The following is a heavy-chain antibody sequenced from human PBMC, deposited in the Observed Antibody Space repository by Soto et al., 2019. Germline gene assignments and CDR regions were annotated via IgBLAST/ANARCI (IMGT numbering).Heavy chain of an antibody. V-gene: IGHV1-2*04. CDR3: ARATEDLPVYSHGDDAFDI. CDR1: GYTFTGYY. Sequence: GASVKVSCKASGYTFTGYYMHWVRQAPGQGLEWMGWINPNSGGTNYAQKFQGWVTMTRDTSISTAYMELSRLRSDDTAVYYCARATEDLPVYSHGDDAFDIWGQGTMVTVSS. J-gene: IGHJ3*02. CDR2: INPNSGGT. D-gene: IGHD5-18*01.